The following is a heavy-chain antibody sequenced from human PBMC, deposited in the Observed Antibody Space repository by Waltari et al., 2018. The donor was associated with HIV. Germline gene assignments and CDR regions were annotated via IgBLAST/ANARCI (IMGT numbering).Heavy chain of an antibody. Sequence: EVQLVESGGGLVQPGGSLRLSCAASGFTFSSYWMHWVRQAPGKGLVWVSRINSDGSDTTCADSVKGRFTISRDNAKNTLYLQMNSLRDEDTAVYYCATFPINDHSNKRLGYWGQGTLVTVSS. D-gene: IGHD4-4*01. CDR1: GFTFSSYW. CDR3: ATFPINDHSNKRLGY. CDR2: INSDGSDT. V-gene: IGHV3-74*01. J-gene: IGHJ4*02.